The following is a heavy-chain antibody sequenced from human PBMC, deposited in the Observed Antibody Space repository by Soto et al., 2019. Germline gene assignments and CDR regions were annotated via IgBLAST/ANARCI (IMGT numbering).Heavy chain of an antibody. CDR2: IKRKIDGEAT. CDR3: TTGSVEGV. Sequence: EVQLVESGGGLVKPGGSLRLSCAASGFSFSNAWMNWVRQAPGKGLEWVGRIKRKIDGEATDYAGPVKGRFTVFRDDSKSSLYLQMNSLIGDATAVYYCTTGSVEGVWCQGTTVTVS. CDR1: GFSFSNAW. V-gene: IGHV3-15*07. D-gene: IGHD2-15*01. J-gene: IGHJ6*02.